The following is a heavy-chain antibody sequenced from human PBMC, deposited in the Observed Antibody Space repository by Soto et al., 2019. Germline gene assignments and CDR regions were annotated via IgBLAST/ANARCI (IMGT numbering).Heavy chain of an antibody. CDR2: IKSKTDGGTT. CDR3: TFEFVDTAMVTPLYYYGMDV. Sequence: GGSLRLSCAASGFTFSNAWMNWVRQAPGKGLEWVGRIKSKTDGGTTDYAAPVKGRFTISREDSKNTLYLQMNSLKTEDTAVYYCTFEFVDTAMVTPLYYYGMDVWGQGTTVTVSS. J-gene: IGHJ6*02. D-gene: IGHD5-18*01. CDR1: GFTFSNAW. V-gene: IGHV3-15*07.